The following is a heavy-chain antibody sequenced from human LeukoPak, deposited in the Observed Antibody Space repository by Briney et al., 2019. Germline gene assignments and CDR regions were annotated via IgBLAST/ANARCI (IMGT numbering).Heavy chain of an antibody. CDR2: IWYDGSNK. J-gene: IGHJ4*02. CDR1: GFTFSSYG. D-gene: IGHD5-18*01. CDR3: ARDGYSYAYFDY. V-gene: IGHV3-33*01. Sequence: PGRSLRLSCAASGFTFSSYGMHWVRQAPGKGLEWVAVIWYDGSNKYYADSVKGRFTISRDNSKNTLYLQMYSLRAKDTAVYYCARDGYSYAYFDYWGQGTLVTVSS.